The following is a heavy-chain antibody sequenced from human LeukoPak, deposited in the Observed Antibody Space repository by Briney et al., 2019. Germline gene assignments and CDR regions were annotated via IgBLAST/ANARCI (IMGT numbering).Heavy chain of an antibody. J-gene: IGHJ4*02. CDR1: GYTFTSYG. CDR3: AREKGARGAGVFDY. V-gene: IGHV1-18*01. CDR2: ISAYNGNT. D-gene: IGHD6-13*01. Sequence: ASVKVSCKAAGYTFTSYGISWVRQAPGQGLEWMGWISAYNGNTNYAQKLQGRVTMTTDTSTSTAYMELRSLRSDDTAVYYCAREKGARGAGVFDYWGQGTLVTVSS.